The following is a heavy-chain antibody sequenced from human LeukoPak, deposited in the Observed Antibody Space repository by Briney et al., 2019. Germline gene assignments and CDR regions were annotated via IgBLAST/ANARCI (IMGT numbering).Heavy chain of an antibody. D-gene: IGHD3-22*01. V-gene: IGHV4-4*02. CDR1: GGSISTAHW. CDR2: IYHRGNS. J-gene: IGHJ4*02. CDR3: AREGRSGYYYGGFDY. Sequence: SETLSLTCAVSGGSISTAHWWNWVRQSPGKGLEWIGEIYHRGNSNYNPSLKSRVTISVDTSKNQFSLKLSSVTAADTAVYYCAREGRSGYYYGGFDYWGQGTLVTVSS.